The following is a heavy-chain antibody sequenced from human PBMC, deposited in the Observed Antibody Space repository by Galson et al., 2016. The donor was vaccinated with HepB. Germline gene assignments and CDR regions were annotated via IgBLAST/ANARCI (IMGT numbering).Heavy chain of an antibody. Sequence: SVKVSCKASGYIFTTYSMHWVRQAPGQRLEWMGWIRGDNGNTASSQKFQDRVTITRDTSATTVYIELSGLTPEDTAVYYCAARPGNNPPYYLDYWGQGTLVIVSS. CDR2: IRGDNGNT. CDR1: GYIFTTYS. D-gene: IGHD3-10*01. J-gene: IGHJ4*02. CDR3: AARPGNNPPYYLDY. V-gene: IGHV1-3*01.